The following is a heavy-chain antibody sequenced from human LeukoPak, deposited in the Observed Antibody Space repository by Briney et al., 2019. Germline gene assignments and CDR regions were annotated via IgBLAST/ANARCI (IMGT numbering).Heavy chain of an antibody. D-gene: IGHD4-17*01. CDR1: GFTFDDYG. J-gene: IGHJ2*01. CDR3: ARSMSTVTTRYFDL. V-gene: IGHV3-20*04. Sequence: GGSLRLSCAASGFTFDDYGLIWVRQAPGKGLGWVSYITWNGARTHYADSVKGRVTISRDNAKYSLYLEMNSLRAEDTALYYCARSMSTVTTRYFDLWGRGTLVTVSS. CDR2: ITWNGART.